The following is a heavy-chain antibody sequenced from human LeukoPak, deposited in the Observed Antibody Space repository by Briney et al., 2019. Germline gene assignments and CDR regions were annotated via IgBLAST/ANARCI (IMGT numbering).Heavy chain of an antibody. Sequence: GGSLRLSRAVSGLTFSSYSMNWVRQAPGKGLEWISYIRSSSSTIYYADSVKGRFTISSDNAKNSLYLQMDSLRADDTAVYYCARDAAYAFDIWGQGTLVTVSS. J-gene: IGHJ3*02. CDR3: ARDAAYAFDI. CDR2: IRSSSSTI. D-gene: IGHD6-25*01. V-gene: IGHV3-48*01. CDR1: GLTFSSYS.